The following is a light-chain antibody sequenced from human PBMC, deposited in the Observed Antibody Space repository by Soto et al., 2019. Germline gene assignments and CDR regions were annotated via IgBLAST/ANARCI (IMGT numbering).Light chain of an antibody. CDR2: EVS. Sequence: QSALTQPASVSGSPGQSITISGTGTSSDVGGYNYVSWHQQHAGKAPKLMIYEVSDRPSGVSNRFSGSKSGNTASLTISGLQAEDEADYYCSSYTSTTTPYVFGTGTKVTVL. V-gene: IGLV2-14*01. J-gene: IGLJ1*01. CDR3: SSYTSTTTPYV. CDR1: SSDVGGYNY.